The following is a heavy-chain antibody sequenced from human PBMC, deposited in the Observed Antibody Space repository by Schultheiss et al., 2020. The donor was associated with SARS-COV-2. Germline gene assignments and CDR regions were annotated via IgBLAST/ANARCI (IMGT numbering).Heavy chain of an antibody. Sequence: SETLSLTCAVYGGSFSGYYWSWIRQPPGKGLEWIGYIYYSGSTYYNPSLKSLVTISVDTSKNQFSLKLTSVTAADTAVYYCARWGYGSGGLRRFAWFDPWGQGTLVTVSS. D-gene: IGHD3-10*01. CDR3: ARWGYGSGGLRRFAWFDP. J-gene: IGHJ5*02. CDR1: GGSFSGYY. CDR2: IYYSGST. V-gene: IGHV4-34*01.